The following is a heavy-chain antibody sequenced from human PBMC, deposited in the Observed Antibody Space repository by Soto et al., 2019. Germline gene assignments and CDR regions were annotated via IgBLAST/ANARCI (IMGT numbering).Heavy chain of an antibody. D-gene: IGHD6-13*01. Sequence: GGSLRLSCAASGFTFSSYSMNWVRQAPGKGLEWVSSISSSSSYIYYADSVKGRFTISRDNAKNSLYLQMNSLRAEDTAVYYCARGSSSWEPTYYYYYGMDVWGQGTTVTVSS. J-gene: IGHJ6*02. CDR1: GFTFSSYS. CDR2: ISSSSSYI. V-gene: IGHV3-21*01. CDR3: ARGSSSWEPTYYYYYGMDV.